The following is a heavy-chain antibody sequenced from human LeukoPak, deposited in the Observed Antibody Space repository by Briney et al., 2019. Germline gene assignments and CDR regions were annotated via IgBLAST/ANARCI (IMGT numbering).Heavy chain of an antibody. CDR3: ARERGRGVISPYFDQ. CDR2: IREDGSNK. CDR1: VFTFRSYG. V-gene: IGHV3-30*02. Sequence: GCCLRLPRASSVFTFRSYGMLWVRQAPAKGLEGVAFIREDGSNKHYVDPVKGRFTISRDNSKNTLYLQMISLRAEDTALYYCARERGRGVISPYFDQWGQGTLVTVSS. J-gene: IGHJ4*02. D-gene: IGHD3-10*01.